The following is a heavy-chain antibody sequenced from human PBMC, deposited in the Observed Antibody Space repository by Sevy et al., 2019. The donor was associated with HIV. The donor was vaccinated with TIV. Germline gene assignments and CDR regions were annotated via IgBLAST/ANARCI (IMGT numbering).Heavy chain of an antibody. Sequence: SETLSLTCAVYGGSFSGYYWSWIRQPPGKGLEWIGEINHSGSTNYNPSLKSRVTISVDTSKNQFSLKLSSVTAADTAVYYCARHCSSTSCSHAFDIWGQGTMVTASS. CDR2: INHSGST. J-gene: IGHJ3*02. D-gene: IGHD2-2*01. CDR1: GGSFSGYY. CDR3: ARHCSSTSCSHAFDI. V-gene: IGHV4-34*01.